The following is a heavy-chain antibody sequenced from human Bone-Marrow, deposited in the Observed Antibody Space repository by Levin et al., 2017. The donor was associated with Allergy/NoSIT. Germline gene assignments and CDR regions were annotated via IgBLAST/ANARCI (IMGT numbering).Heavy chain of an antibody. D-gene: IGHD2-8*01. Sequence: RPSETLSLTCNVSGASIITNNYYWAWIRQPPGKGLEWITSIYYTGDTHYNPSLRSRLMVSVDTATNRFSLRLRSVTAADTAIYYCASHVYALDRRFAAYTPLGFDSWGRGSLVTVSS. V-gene: IGHV4-39*01. CDR2: IYYTGDT. CDR1: GASIITNNYY. CDR3: ASHVYALDRRFAAYTPLGFDS. J-gene: IGHJ5*01.